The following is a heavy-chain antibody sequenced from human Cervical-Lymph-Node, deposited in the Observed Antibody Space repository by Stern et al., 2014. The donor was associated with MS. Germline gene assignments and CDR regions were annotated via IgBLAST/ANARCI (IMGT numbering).Heavy chain of an antibody. Sequence: VQLVESGAEVKKPGSSVKVSCKASGGTFNTNVISWVRQAPGQGLEWLGGIIPIFGTALYAQKFQGRVTITANGSTRAVYMGLSSLRPEDTAVYYCARAAYSTSSYNYWGQGTLVIVSS. D-gene: IGHD6-6*01. V-gene: IGHV1-69*01. J-gene: IGHJ4*02. CDR3: ARAAYSTSSYNY. CDR1: GGTFNTNV. CDR2: IIPIFGTA.